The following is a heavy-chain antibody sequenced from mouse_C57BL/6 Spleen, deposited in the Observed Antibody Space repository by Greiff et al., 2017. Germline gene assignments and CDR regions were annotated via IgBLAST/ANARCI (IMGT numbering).Heavy chain of an antibody. V-gene: IGHV1-42*01. CDR1: GYSFTGYY. J-gene: IGHJ2*01. CDR3: ARGGNYVDY. Sequence: EVMLVESGPELVKPGASVKISCKASGYSFTGYYMNWVKQSPEKSLEWIGEINPSTGGTTYNQKFKAKATLTVDKSSSTAYMQLKSLTSEDSAVYYCARGGNYVDYWGQGTTLTVSS. D-gene: IGHD1-1*01. CDR2: INPSTGGT.